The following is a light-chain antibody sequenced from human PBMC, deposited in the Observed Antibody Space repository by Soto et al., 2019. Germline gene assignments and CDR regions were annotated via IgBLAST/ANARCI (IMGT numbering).Light chain of an antibody. J-gene: IGLJ3*02. Sequence: QSVPTQSSSASASLGSSVKNTCTLSSGHSSYIIAWHQQQPGKAPRYLMKLEGSGAYKKGSDVPDRFSGSSSGADRYLPTSTVRLVDTADDSWEAWNTNPRVSGGRTKPTV. V-gene: IGLV4-60*02. CDR3: EAWNTNPRV. CDR1: SGHSSYI. CDR2: LEGSGAY.